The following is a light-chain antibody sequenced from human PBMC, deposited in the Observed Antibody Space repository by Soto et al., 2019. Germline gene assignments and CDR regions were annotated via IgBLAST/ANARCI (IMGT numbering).Light chain of an antibody. CDR1: NSDVGGYNY. CDR2: EVY. Sequence: QSALTQPPSASGSPGQSVTVSCTGTNSDVGGYNYVSWYQHHPDKAPKLIIYEVYKRPSGVPDRFSGSKSGNTASLTVSGLQAEDEAEYYCSSYAASDSFVVFGGGTKLTVL. V-gene: IGLV2-8*01. CDR3: SSYAASDSFVV. J-gene: IGLJ2*01.